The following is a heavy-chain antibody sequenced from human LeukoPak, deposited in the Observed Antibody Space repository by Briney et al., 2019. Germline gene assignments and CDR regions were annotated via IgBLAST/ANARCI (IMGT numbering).Heavy chain of an antibody. V-gene: IGHV3-30*04. D-gene: IGHD2-2*01. CDR1: GFTFSSYA. CDR2: ISYDGGNK. CDR3: ARDIVVVPAAYYYYYYGMDV. Sequence: GGSLRLSCAASGFTFSSYAMHWVRQAPGKGLEWVAVISYDGGNKYYADSVKGRFTISRDNSKNTLYLQMNSLRAEDTAVYYCARDIVVVPAAYYYYYYGMDVWGQGTTVTVSS. J-gene: IGHJ6*02.